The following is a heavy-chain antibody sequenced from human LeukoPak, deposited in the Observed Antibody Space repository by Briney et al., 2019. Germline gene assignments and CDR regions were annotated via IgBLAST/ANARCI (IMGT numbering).Heavy chain of an antibody. D-gene: IGHD4-17*01. Sequence: PGGSLRLSCAASGFTFSSYSMNWVRQAPGKGLEWVSVIYSGGSTYYADSVKGRFTISRDNSKNMLYLQMNSLRAEDTAVYYGASLTTRPSIWGQGTMVTVSS. J-gene: IGHJ3*02. CDR2: IYSGGST. V-gene: IGHV3-53*01. CDR1: GFTFSSYS. CDR3: ASLTTRPSI.